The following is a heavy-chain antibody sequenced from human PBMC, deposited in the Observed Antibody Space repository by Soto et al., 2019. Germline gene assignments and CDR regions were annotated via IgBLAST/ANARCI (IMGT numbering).Heavy chain of an antibody. Sequence: QLQLQESGSGLVKPSQTLSLTCAVSGGSISSGGYSWSWIRQPPGKGLEWIGYIYQSGSTYYNPSLKSRVTISVDRSKNRFSLKLSSVTAADTAVYYCARGFGAPSHGMDVWVQGATVTVSS. D-gene: IGHD3-16*01. V-gene: IGHV4-30-2*01. CDR2: IYQSGST. CDR1: GGSISSGGYS. J-gene: IGHJ6*02. CDR3: ARGFGAPSHGMDV.